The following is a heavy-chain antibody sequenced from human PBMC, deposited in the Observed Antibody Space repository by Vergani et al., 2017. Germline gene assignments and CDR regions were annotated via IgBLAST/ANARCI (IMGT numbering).Heavy chain of an antibody. D-gene: IGHD3-22*01. J-gene: IGHJ1*01. Sequence: QVQLVQSGAEVKKPGASVKVSCKASGYTFTGYYMHWVRQAPGQGLEWMGWINPNSGGTNYAQKFQGRVTMTRDTSISTAYMELSRLRSDDTAVYYCARTVTYYYDSSGYQGVLAEXFQHWGQGTLVTVSS. CDR1: GYTFTGYY. CDR3: ARTVTYYYDSSGYQGVLAEXFQH. CDR2: INPNSGGT. V-gene: IGHV1-2*02.